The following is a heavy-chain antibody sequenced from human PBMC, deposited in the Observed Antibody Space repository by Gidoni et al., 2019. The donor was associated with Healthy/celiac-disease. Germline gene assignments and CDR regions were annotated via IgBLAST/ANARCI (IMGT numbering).Heavy chain of an antibody. CDR1: GYTFTSYY. D-gene: IGHD1-7*01. J-gene: IGHJ6*02. Sequence: QVQLVQSGAEVTKPGASVKVSCKASGYTFTSYYMHWVRQAPGQGLEWMGIINPSGGSTSYAQKFQGRVTMTRETSTSTVYMELSSLRSEDTAVYYCARDLTGTTERVLYYYYGMDVWGQGTTVTVSS. CDR3: ARDLTGTTERVLYYYYGMDV. CDR2: INPSGGST. V-gene: IGHV1-46*03.